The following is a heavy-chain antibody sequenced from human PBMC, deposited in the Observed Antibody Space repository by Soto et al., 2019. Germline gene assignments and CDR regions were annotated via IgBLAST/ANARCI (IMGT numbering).Heavy chain of an antibody. Sequence: ASVKVSCKASGYTFTGYYMHWVRQAPGQGLEWMGWINPNSGGTNYAQKFQGRVTMTTDTSTSTAYMELRSLRSDDTAVYYCARAPRIVVVPAAAHNYYYGMDVWGQGTTVTVSS. CDR2: INPNSGGT. CDR1: GYTFTGYY. V-gene: IGHV1-2*02. J-gene: IGHJ6*02. CDR3: ARAPRIVVVPAAAHNYYYGMDV. D-gene: IGHD2-2*01.